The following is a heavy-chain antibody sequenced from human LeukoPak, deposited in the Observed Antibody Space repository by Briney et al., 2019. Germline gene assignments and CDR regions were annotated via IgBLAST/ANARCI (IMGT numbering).Heavy chain of an antibody. V-gene: IGHV3-23*01. CDR3: AKPASNVLRFLEWLLGAFDY. CDR1: GFTFSSYA. Sequence: GGSLRLSCAASGFTFSSYAMSWVRQAPGKGLEWVSAISGSGGSTYYADAVKGRFTISRDNSKNTLYLQINSLRAEDTAVYYCAKPASNVLRFLEWLLGAFDYWGQGTLVTVSS. D-gene: IGHD3-3*01. CDR2: ISGSGGST. J-gene: IGHJ4*02.